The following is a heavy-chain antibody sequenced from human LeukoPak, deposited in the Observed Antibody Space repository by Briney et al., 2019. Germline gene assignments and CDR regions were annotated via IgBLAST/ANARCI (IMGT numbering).Heavy chain of an antibody. D-gene: IGHD2-21*01. CDR1: GGSISSSSYY. J-gene: IGHJ4*02. V-gene: IGHV4-39*01. Sequence: SETLSLTCSVSGGSISSSSYYWGWIRQPPGKGLEWIGSIYNSGSTYYNPSPKSRVTVSVDRTKNQFSLKLNSVTAADTAVYHCARHVASYDFDYWGQGTLVTVSS. CDR2: IYNSGST. CDR3: ARHVASYDFDY.